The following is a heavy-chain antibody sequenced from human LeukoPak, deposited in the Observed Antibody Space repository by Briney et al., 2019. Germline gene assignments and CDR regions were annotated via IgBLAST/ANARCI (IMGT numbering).Heavy chain of an antibody. J-gene: IGHJ6*03. D-gene: IGHD3-3*01. CDR2: MNPNSGNT. V-gene: IGHV1-8*03. CDR1: GYTFTSYD. CDR3: ARGRGTIFGVVMSDYYYYMDV. Sequence: ASVKVSCKASGYTFTSYDINWVRQATGQGLEWMGWMNPNSGNTGYAQKFQGRVTITRNTSISTAYMELSSLRSEDTAVYYCARGRGTIFGVVMSDYYYYMDVWGKGTTVTVSS.